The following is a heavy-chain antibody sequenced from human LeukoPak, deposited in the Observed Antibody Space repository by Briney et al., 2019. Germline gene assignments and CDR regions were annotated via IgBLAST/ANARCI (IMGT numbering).Heavy chain of an antibody. Sequence: SVKVSCKASGFTFTSSAMQWVRQARGQRLEWIGWIVVGSGNTNYAQKFQERVTITRDMSTSTAYMELSSLRSEDTAVYYCAAELGDYYYYYGMDVWGQGTTVTVSS. D-gene: IGHD4/OR15-4a*01. CDR1: GFTFTSSA. V-gene: IGHV1-58*02. CDR3: AAELGDYYYYYGMDV. J-gene: IGHJ6*02. CDR2: IVVGSGNT.